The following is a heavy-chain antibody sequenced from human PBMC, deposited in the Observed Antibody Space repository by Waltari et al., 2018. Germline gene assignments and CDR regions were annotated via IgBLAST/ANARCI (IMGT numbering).Heavy chain of an antibody. CDR3: ARVYWPRGFDY. CDR2: IKQEGSDK. Sequence: EVRLVESGGGLVQPGGSLRLSCAASGFNFSSYWMSWVRQAPGKGLEWVANIKQEGSDKDYVDSVEGRFTVSRDNAKNSLYLQMNSLRAEDTAVYYCARVYWPRGFDYWGQGTLVTVSS. D-gene: IGHD2-8*02. CDR1: GFNFSSYW. J-gene: IGHJ4*02. V-gene: IGHV3-7*01.